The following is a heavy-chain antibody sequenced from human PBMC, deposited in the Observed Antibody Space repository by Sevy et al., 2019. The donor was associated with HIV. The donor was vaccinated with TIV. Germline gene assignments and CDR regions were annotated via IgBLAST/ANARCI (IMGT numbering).Heavy chain of an antibody. D-gene: IGHD6-19*01. CDR3: ARRGASGGWYHFDY. J-gene: IGHJ4*02. CDR1: GYSFTSSW. V-gene: IGHV5-51*01. Sequence: GEFLKISCKASGYSFTSSWIGWVRQMPGKGLEWMGIIYTTDSHARYSPSFEGQVTISVDKSISTAYLQWSSLKASDTAMYYCARRGASGGWYHFDYWGQGTLVTVSS. CDR2: IYTTDSHA.